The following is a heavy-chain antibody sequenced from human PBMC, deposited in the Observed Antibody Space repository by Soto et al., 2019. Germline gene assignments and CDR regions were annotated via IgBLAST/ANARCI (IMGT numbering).Heavy chain of an antibody. D-gene: IGHD6-19*01. V-gene: IGHV3-13*01. CDR1: GFTFSSYD. Sequence: EVQLVESGGGLVQPGGSLRLSRAASGFTFSSYDMHWVRQATGKGLEWVSAIGTAGDTYYPGSVKGRFTVSRENAKNSLYLQMNSLRAEDTAVYYCARGIDAAVAGGDYWGQGTLVTVSS. CDR3: ARGIDAAVAGGDY. J-gene: IGHJ4*02. CDR2: IGTAGDT.